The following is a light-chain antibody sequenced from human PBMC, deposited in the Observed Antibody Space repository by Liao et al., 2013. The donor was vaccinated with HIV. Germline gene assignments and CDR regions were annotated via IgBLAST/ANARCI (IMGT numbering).Light chain of an antibody. CDR2: FDS. CDR1: DIGSKG. Sequence: SYVLTQPPSVSVAPEKTAEITCGGNDIGSKGVHWYQQKPGQAPVLVIYFDSDRPSEISERFSGSNSGNTATLTISGTQAMDEADYYCQAWDSSTYWVFGGGTKLTVL. CDR3: QAWDSSTYWV. J-gene: IGLJ3*02. V-gene: IGLV3-21*01.